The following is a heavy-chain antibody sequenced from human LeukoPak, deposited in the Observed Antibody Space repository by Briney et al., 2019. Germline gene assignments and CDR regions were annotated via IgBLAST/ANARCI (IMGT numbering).Heavy chain of an antibody. J-gene: IGHJ6*03. V-gene: IGHV3-7*03. Sequence: GGSLRLSCAASGFTFSSYWMSWVRQAPGKGLEWVANIKQDGSEKYYVDSVKGRFTISRDNAKNSLYLQMNSLRAEDTAVYYCAKDEVGEYYDILTGPRDMDVWGKGTTVTISS. D-gene: IGHD3-9*01. CDR3: AKDEVGEYYDILTGPRDMDV. CDR2: IKQDGSEK. CDR1: GFTFSSYW.